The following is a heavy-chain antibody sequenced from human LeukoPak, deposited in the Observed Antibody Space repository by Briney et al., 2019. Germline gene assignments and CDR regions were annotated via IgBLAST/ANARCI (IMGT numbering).Heavy chain of an antibody. V-gene: IGHV1-46*01. CDR3: AIDGYNFRY. CDR2: INPSDGDT. CDR1: GDTFTNYY. J-gene: IGHJ4*02. Sequence: ASVKVSCKASGDTFTNYYMHWVRQDPGQGLEWMRIINPSDGDTNYAQKFQGRVTMTRDTSTSTVYMELSSLRSEDTAVYYCAIDGYNFRYWGQGTLVTVSS. D-gene: IGHD5-24*01.